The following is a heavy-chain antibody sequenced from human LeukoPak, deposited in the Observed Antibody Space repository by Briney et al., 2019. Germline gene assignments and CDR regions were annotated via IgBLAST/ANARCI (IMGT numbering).Heavy chain of an antibody. CDR2: IYYSGST. Sequence: SETLSLTCTVSGGSISSYYWSWIRQPPGKGLEWIGYIYYSGSTNYNPSLKSRVTISVDTSKNQFSLKLSSVTAADTAVYYCARSYDILTGYYIRWGQGTLVTVSS. CDR3: ARSYDILTGYYIR. J-gene: IGHJ4*02. CDR1: GGSISSYY. D-gene: IGHD3-9*01. V-gene: IGHV4-59*01.